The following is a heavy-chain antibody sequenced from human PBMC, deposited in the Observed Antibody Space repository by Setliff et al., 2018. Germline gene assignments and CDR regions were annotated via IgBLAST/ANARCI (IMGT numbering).Heavy chain of an antibody. CDR2: TYYTGVT. V-gene: IGHV4-39*01. CDR3: ARRIYTSGAIDL. Sequence: SETLSLTCAVSGDSISSRSYYWGWVRQPPGKDLEWIGSTYYTGVTNYNPSLKSRGTISVDTSKNQLSLTLKSVTASDTAVYYCARRIYTSGAIDLWGKGTLVTVSS. D-gene: IGHD5-18*01. CDR1: GDSISSRSYY. J-gene: IGHJ5*02.